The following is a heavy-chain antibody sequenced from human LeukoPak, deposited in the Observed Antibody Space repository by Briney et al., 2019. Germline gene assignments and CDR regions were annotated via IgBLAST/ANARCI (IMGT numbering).Heavy chain of an antibody. CDR1: GFTVNSYC. V-gene: IGHV3-48*01. J-gene: IGHJ3*02. D-gene: IGHD5-18*01. Sequence: PGGSLRLSCVASGFTVNSYCMNWVRQAPGKGLEWISYISPTSGTIFYADSVKGRFTISRDNSKNTLYLQMNSLRAEDTAVYYCARGRARYSYGSGDAFDIWGQGTMVTVSS. CDR3: ARGRARYSYGSGDAFDI. CDR2: ISPTSGTI.